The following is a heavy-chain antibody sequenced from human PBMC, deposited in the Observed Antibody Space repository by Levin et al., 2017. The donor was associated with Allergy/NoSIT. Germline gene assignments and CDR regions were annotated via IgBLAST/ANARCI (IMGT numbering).Heavy chain of an antibody. V-gene: IGHV3-23*01. D-gene: IGHD2-15*01. CDR2: ISGSGGST. Sequence: GESLKISCAASGFTFSSYAMSWVRQAPGKGLEWVSAISGSGGSTYYADSVKGRFTISRDNSKNTLYLQMNSLRAEDTAVYYCAKMRLGNIVVVVAAQAYFDYWGQGTLVTVSS. CDR3: AKMRLGNIVVVVAAQAYFDY. CDR1: GFTFSSYA. J-gene: IGHJ4*02.